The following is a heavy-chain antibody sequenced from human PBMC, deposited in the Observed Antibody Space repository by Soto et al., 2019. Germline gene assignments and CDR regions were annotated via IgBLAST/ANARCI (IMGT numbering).Heavy chain of an antibody. V-gene: IGHV1-3*01. Sequence: GASVKVSCKDSVYTLSSYARHWVRQAPRQRLEWMGWINAGNGNTKYSQKFQGRVTITRDTSASTAYMELSSLRSEDTAVYYCARLAAARPPNYYYYMDVWGKGTTVTVSS. CDR2: INAGNGNT. CDR3: ARLAAARPPNYYYYMDV. J-gene: IGHJ6*03. CDR1: VYTLSSYA. D-gene: IGHD6-13*01.